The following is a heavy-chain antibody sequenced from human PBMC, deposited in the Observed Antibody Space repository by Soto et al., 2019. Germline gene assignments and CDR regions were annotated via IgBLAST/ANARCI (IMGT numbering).Heavy chain of an antibody. D-gene: IGHD6-6*01. CDR3: AIEYSSSAGWFDP. CDR2: IYHSGNT. V-gene: IGHV4-38-2*02. J-gene: IGHJ5*02. Sequence: PSLTCGVSGYSISRGYYWGWIRQPPGKGLEWIGSIYHSGNTHYNPSLRSRVTISIDTSRNQFSLRLTSVIASDTAVYYCAIEYSSSAGWFDPWGQGSLVTVSS. CDR1: GYSISRGYY.